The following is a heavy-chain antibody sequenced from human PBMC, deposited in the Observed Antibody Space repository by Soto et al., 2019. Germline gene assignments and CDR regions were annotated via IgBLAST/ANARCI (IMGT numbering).Heavy chain of an antibody. Sequence: EVQLLESGGGLVQRGGSLRLSCAASGFTFSNYPMSWVRQAPGKGLEWVSVISGSGAFYADSVKGRFTISRDHSKNTLYLQMNSLRGDDTAVYYCAKDSWGGTVSVSSHDSWGQGTLVTVSS. V-gene: IGHV3-23*01. J-gene: IGHJ4*02. CDR2: ISGSGA. CDR1: GFTFSNYP. D-gene: IGHD2-15*01. CDR3: AKDSWGGTVSVSSHDS.